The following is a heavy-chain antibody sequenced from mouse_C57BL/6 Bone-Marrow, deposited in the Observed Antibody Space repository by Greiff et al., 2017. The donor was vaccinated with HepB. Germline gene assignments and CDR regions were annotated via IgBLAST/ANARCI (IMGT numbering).Heavy chain of an antibody. Sequence: VQLQQSGAELVKPGASVKMSCKASGYTFTSYWITWVKQRPGQGLEWIGDIYPGSGSTNYNEKFKSKATLTVDTSSSTAYMQLSSLTSEDSAVYYCARSTTVVVRYFDVWGTGTTVTVSS. CDR1: GYTFTSYW. V-gene: IGHV1-55*01. CDR3: ARSTTVVVRYFDV. D-gene: IGHD1-1*01. CDR2: IYPGSGST. J-gene: IGHJ1*03.